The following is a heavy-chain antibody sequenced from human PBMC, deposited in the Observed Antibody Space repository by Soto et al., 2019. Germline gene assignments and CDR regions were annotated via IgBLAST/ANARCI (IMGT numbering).Heavy chain of an antibody. V-gene: IGHV4-34*01. CDR2: INYSGFT. CDR3: ARATVKVGATLFDY. D-gene: IGHD1-26*01. CDR1: DGSFRGFY. J-gene: IGHJ4*02. Sequence: SETLSLTCVVSDGSFRGFYWSWIRQPPGKGLEWIGEINYSGFTNYNPSLKSRVTISRDTSTNQFSLKLTSATAADSAVYYCARATVKVGATLFDYWGQGTLVTVSS.